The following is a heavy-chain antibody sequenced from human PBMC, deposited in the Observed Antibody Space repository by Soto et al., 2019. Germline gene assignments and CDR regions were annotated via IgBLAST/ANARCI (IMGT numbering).Heavy chain of an antibody. D-gene: IGHD2-2*01. J-gene: IGHJ4*02. V-gene: IGHV3-30*18. CDR2: ISYDGSNK. CDR3: AKADCSSTSCYQPPFDY. CDR1: GFTFSSYG. Sequence: GGSLRLSCAASGFTFSSYGMHWGRQAPGKGLEWVAVISYDGSNKYYADSVKGRFTISRDNSKNTLYLQMNSLRAEDTAVYYCAKADCSSTSCYQPPFDYWGQGTLVTVYS.